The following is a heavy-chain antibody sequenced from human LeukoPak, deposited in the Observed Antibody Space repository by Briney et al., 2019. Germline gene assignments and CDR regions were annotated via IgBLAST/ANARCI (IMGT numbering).Heavy chain of an antibody. CDR1: GYTFTSYY. D-gene: IGHD6-13*01. V-gene: IGHV1-46*01. Sequence: ASVKVSCKASGYTFTSYYMHWVRQAPGQGPEWMGVISPSGGSTTYAQKFQGRVTLTRDMSTSTDYLELSSLRSDDTAVYYCARGVRILYSSSWYGVYWGQGTLVTVSS. J-gene: IGHJ4*02. CDR3: ARGVRILYSSSWYGVY. CDR2: ISPSGGST.